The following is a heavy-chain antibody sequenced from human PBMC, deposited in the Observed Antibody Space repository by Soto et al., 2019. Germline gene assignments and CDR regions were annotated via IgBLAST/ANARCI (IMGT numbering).Heavy chain of an antibody. CDR2: VYYTRST. Sequence: SETLSLTSTVSGDSISTFYWGWMRQSPGKELEWIGYVYYTRSTNYNPSLKSRVTISVDRSKNQFSLKLTSANAADTAVYYCARGRTVRNYADDSSDYFYFFDYWGQGTQVTVS. CDR1: GDSISTFY. V-gene: IGHV4-59*01. J-gene: IGHJ4*02. D-gene: IGHD3-22*01. CDR3: ARGRTVRNYADDSSDYFYFFDY.